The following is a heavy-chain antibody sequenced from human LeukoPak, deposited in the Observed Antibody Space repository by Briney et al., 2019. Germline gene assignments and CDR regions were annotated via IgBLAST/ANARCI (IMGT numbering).Heavy chain of an antibody. CDR3: ARDGGYCSSTSCYRPDYYYYMDV. Sequence: PSETLSLTCAVYGGSFSGYYWSWIRQPPGKGLEWIGEINHSGSTNYNPSLKSRVTISVDTSKNQFSLKLSSVTAADTAVYYCARDGGYCSSTSCYRPDYYYYMDVWGKGTTVTVSS. D-gene: IGHD2-2*01. V-gene: IGHV4-34*01. J-gene: IGHJ6*03. CDR2: INHSGST. CDR1: GGSFSGYY.